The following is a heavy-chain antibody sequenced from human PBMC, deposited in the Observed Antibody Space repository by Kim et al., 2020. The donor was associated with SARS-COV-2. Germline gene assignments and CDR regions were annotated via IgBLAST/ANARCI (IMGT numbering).Heavy chain of an antibody. Sequence: GGSLRLSCAASGFTFSDYYMSWIRQAPGKGLEWVSYISSSSSYTNYADSVKGRFTISRDNAKNSLYLQMNSLRAEDTAVYYCARAGVTPELLIDYWGQGTLGTVSS. CDR3: ARAGVTPELLIDY. D-gene: IGHD3-16*01. V-gene: IGHV3-11*06. J-gene: IGHJ4*02. CDR2: ISSSSSYT. CDR1: GFTFSDYY.